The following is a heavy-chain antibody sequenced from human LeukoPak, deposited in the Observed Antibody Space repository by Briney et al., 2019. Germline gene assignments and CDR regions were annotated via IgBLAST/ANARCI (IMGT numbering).Heavy chain of an antibody. CDR3: ARRVRGGGYRGGSGSSQPKFDY. D-gene: IGHD3-10*01. Sequence: PSETLSLTCTVSGGSISSSSYYWGWIRQPPGKGLEWIGSIYYSGSTYYNPSLKSRVTISVDTSKNQFSLKLSSVTAADTAVYYCARRVRGGGYRGGSGSSQPKFDYWGQGTLVTVSS. V-gene: IGHV4-39*07. J-gene: IGHJ4*02. CDR2: IYYSGST. CDR1: GGSISSSSYY.